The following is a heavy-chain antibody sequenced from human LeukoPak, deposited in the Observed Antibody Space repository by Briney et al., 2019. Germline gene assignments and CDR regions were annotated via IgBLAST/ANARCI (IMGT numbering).Heavy chain of an antibody. CDR1: GFTFSDCD. CDR2: ISYRSSHI. Sequence: GGSLRLSCTASGFTFSDCDMNWFRQAPGKGLEWVSSISYRSSHIYYADSAKGRFTISRDNAKNSLYLQMNNLRAEDTAVDYXXXXXXPLXXAAAGDXWGQGTLVTVSS. V-gene: IGHV3-21*06. J-gene: IGHJ4*02. D-gene: IGHD6-25*01. CDR3: XXXXXPLXXAAAGDX.